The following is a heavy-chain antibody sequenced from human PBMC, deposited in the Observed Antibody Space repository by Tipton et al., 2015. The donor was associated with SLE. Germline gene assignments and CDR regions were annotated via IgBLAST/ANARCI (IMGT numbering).Heavy chain of an antibody. Sequence: TLSLTCAVYGGSFSGYYWSWIRQPPEKGLEWIGEINHSGSTNYNPSLKSRVTISVDTSKNQFSLKLSSVTAADTAVYYCARDASVDTAMVRAFDIWGQGTMVTVSS. CDR2: INHSGST. D-gene: IGHD5-18*01. CDR3: ARDASVDTAMVRAFDI. CDR1: GGSFSGYY. J-gene: IGHJ3*02. V-gene: IGHV4-34*01.